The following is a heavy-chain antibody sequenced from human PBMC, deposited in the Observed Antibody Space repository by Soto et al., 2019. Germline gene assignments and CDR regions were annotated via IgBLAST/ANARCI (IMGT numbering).Heavy chain of an antibody. Sequence: EVQLVESGGGLVQPGGSLRLSCAASGFTFSSYWMHWVRQAPGKGLVWVTRINGDASNTNYADSLKGRFTISRDNAKNTLYLQMNSRRSEDTAVYDCTSDFDPDSCCADYWGQVPLVTVSS. V-gene: IGHV3-74*01. CDR2: INGDASNT. J-gene: IGHJ4*02. D-gene: IGHD3-9*01. CDR1: GFTFSSYW. CDR3: TSDFDPDSCCADY.